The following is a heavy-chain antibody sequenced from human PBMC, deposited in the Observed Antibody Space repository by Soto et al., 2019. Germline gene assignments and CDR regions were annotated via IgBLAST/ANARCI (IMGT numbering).Heavy chain of an antibody. V-gene: IGHV4-39*01. D-gene: IGHD1-1*01. CDR3: ARLPRTTVHGTGTDY. CDR1: GVSIGDSDYF. CDR2: INSGGRT. J-gene: IGHJ4*02. Sequence: QLQLQESGPGLLKPSETLSLTCTVSGVSIGDSDYFWGWIRQPPGKGLEWIASINSGGRTFYHPSLKTRVAISVDSSKNQFSLMLTSMTAGDTAIYYCARLPRTTVHGTGTDYCGQGTLVTVSS.